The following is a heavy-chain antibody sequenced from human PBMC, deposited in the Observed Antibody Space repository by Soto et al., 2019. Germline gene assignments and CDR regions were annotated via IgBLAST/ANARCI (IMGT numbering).Heavy chain of an antibody. CDR2: INPSSGGT. V-gene: IGHV1-2*02. D-gene: IGHD2-2*01. Sequence: QVQLVQSGAEVKKPGASVKVSCKASGYTFTAYYVHWVRQAPGQGLDWMGWINPSSGGTNYAQKFQGRVTMTRDTSISPAYVEVSRLTSDDTAVYSCARFSSVVLPTGTSAQVHQAWYLDQWGQGTRVTVPS. J-gene: IGHJ4*02. CDR3: ARFSSVVLPTGTSAQVHQAWYLDQ. CDR1: GYTFTAYY.